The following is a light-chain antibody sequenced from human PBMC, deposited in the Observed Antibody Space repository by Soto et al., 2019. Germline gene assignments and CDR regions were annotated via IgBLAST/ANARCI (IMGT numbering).Light chain of an antibody. CDR1: QGVTTW. CDR3: QSLNSFPLT. J-gene: IGKJ4*01. Sequence: DIQMTHSPSSVSASVVDRVTISFRASQGVTTWLAWYQQKPGRAPKLLIYAASTLQSGVPSRFSGSGSGTDFTLTISSLQPEDVATYYCQSLNSFPLTFGGGTKVDNK. CDR2: AAS. V-gene: IGKV1-12*01.